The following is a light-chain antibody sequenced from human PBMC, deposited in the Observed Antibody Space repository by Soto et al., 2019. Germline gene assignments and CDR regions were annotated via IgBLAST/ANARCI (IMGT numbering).Light chain of an antibody. V-gene: IGLV2-18*02. J-gene: IGLJ2*01. Sequence: QSALTQPPSVSGSPGQSVTISCTGTSSDVGSYNRVSWYQQPPGTAPKLMIYEVTNRTSGVPDRFSGTKSGNTASLTISGLQAEDEADYYCSSYTTDTTLVFGGGTKLTVL. CDR1: SSDVGSYNR. CDR3: SSYTTDTTLV. CDR2: EVT.